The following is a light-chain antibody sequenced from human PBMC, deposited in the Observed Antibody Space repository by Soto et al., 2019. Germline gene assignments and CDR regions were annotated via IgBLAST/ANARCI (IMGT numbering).Light chain of an antibody. V-gene: IGKV3-11*01. Sequence: EIVLTQSPATLSLSPGERATLSCRASQSVNSYLAWYQQKPGQAPRLLIYDASNRATGIPARFSGRGSGTDFTLTISSLEPEDFAVYYCQQGSNWPATFGGGPKVEIK. CDR1: QSVNSY. CDR2: DAS. CDR3: QQGSNWPAT. J-gene: IGKJ4*01.